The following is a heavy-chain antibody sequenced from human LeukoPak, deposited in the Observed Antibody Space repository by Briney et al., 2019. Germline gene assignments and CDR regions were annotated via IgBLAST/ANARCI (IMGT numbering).Heavy chain of an antibody. V-gene: IGHV5-51*01. Sequence: GESLKISCKGSGYSFTSYWIGWVRQMPGKGLEWMGIIYPGDSDTRYSPSFQGQVTISADKSISTAYLQWSSLKASDTAMYYCASYCSSTSCTWAFDYRGQGTLVTVSS. CDR3: ASYCSSTSCTWAFDY. CDR1: GYSFTSYW. D-gene: IGHD2-2*01. CDR2: IYPGDSDT. J-gene: IGHJ4*02.